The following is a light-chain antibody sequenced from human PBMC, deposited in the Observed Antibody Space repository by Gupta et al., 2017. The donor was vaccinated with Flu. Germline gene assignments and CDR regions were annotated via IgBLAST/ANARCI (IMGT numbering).Light chain of an antibody. Sequence: EIVLTQSPATLPLSPGERATLSCRASQSISNYLAWYQQKPGQPPRLLIYDASSRDTDIPARFSGSGYGTDFTLTISSREPEDFAVYYCQQRDNWPPITFGGGTKVEIK. CDR3: QQRDNWPPIT. J-gene: IGKJ4*01. CDR2: DAS. V-gene: IGKV3-11*01. CDR1: QSISNY.